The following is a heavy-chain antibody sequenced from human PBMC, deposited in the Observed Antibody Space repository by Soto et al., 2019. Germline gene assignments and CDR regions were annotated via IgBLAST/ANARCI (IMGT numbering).Heavy chain of an antibody. CDR1: GGTPSNSA. CDR3: AGGRIVVVGSRAYYGMDV. CDR2: IIPVFGLV. D-gene: IGHD3-22*01. V-gene: IGHV1-69*01. J-gene: IGHJ6*02. Sequence: QVHLLLQSGAEVKKPGSSVKVSCKASGGTPSNSAISWVRQAPGQGLEWMGGIIPVFGLVKYAQNFQGRVTITADESTKTAYMELSSLRPEDTAVYYCAGGRIVVVGSRAYYGMDVWGQGTTVTGSS.